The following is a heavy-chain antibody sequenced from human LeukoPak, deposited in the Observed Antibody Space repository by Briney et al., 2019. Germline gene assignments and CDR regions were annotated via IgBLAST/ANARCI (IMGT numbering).Heavy chain of an antibody. CDR2: ISSNGGST. V-gene: IGHV3-64*01. Sequence: GGSLRLSCAASGFTFSSYAMHWVRQAPGKGLEYVSAISSNGGSTYYANSVKGRFTISRDNSKNTLYLQMGGLRAEDMAVYYCARGSPVTTADYWGQGTLVTVSS. D-gene: IGHD4-17*01. CDR3: ARGSPVTTADY. J-gene: IGHJ4*02. CDR1: GFTFSSYA.